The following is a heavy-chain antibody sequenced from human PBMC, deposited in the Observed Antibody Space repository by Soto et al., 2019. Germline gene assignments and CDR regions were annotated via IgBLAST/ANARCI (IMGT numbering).Heavy chain of an antibody. J-gene: IGHJ6*02. CDR3: AKVGDNWNYVLYGMDV. V-gene: IGHV3-30*18. CDR2: ISYDGSNK. D-gene: IGHD1-7*01. CDR1: GFTFSSYG. Sequence: GGSLRLSCAASGFTFSSYGMHWVRQAPGKGLEWVAVISYDGSNKYYAESVKGRFTISRDNSKNTLYLQMNSLRAEDTAVYYCAKVGDNWNYVLYGMDVWGQGTTVTVSS.